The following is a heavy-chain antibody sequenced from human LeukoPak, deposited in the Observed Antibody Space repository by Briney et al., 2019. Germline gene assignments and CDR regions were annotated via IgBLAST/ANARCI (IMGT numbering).Heavy chain of an antibody. Sequence: GGSLRLSCTASGFSFSGHWMHWARQLPGKGLVWVSRISPTGSTTSYADSVKGRFTVSRDNAKNTLYLQVNSLRAENTAVYYCARGPNSNWSGLDFWGQGTLLTVSS. V-gene: IGHV3-74*01. D-gene: IGHD6-6*01. CDR2: ISPTGSTT. CDR1: GFSFSGHW. J-gene: IGHJ4*02. CDR3: ARGPNSNWSGLDF.